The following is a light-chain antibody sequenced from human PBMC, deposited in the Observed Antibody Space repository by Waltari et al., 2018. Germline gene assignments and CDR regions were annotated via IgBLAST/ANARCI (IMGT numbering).Light chain of an antibody. Sequence: SFELTQPPSVSVSPGQTASITCSGNTLPKQYAYWYQQKPGQAPVLIMYKDSERPSGNPERFSGSISGTTVTLTISGVQAEDEADYYCQSADSSGTPVIFGGGTKLTVL. CDR1: TLPKQY. J-gene: IGLJ2*01. CDR2: KDS. V-gene: IGLV3-25*03. CDR3: QSADSSGTPVI.